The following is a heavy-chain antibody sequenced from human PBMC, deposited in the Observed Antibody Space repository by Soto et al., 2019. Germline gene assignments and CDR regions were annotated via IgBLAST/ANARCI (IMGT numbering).Heavy chain of an antibody. CDR2: ISSSGSTA. J-gene: IGHJ4*02. D-gene: IGHD3-10*01. CDR1: GFTFSRFE. V-gene: IGHV3-48*03. Sequence: PXGSLRLSCSASGFTFSRFELHWVRQAPGKGLDWISYISSSGSTAYYASSVEGRFTISRDNANNSVYLQMDSLRAEDTALYYCTRAAWFPYLSFYWGQGALVTVSS. CDR3: TRAAWFPYLSFY.